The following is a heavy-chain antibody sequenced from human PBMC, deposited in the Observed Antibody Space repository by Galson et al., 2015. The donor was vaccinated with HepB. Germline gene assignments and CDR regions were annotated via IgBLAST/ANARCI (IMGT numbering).Heavy chain of an antibody. CDR3: AKSLSQHQRGFFDY. CDR1: GFSFSKAW. Sequence: SLRLSCAASGFSFSKAWMNWVRQAPGKGLEWVGRIRSRSSGETKYYADSGGGRLTISRDNSMLTLFLQMNSLRAEDTAIYYCAKSLSQHQRGFFDYWGQGTLVTVSS. D-gene: IGHD3-16*02. J-gene: IGHJ4*03. V-gene: IGHV3-15*07. CDR2: IRSRSSGETK.